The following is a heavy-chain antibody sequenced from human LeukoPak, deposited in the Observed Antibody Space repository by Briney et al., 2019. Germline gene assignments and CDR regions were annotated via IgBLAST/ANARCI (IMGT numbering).Heavy chain of an antibody. CDR2: IYYSGST. CDR1: VDSITCYY. J-gene: IGHJ4*02. V-gene: IGHV4-59*08. D-gene: IGHD3-16*01. Sequence: SETLSLTCTVSVDSITCYYGSWLPGPPGKGLEGIGSIYYSGSTNYNPPLKSRVTLSLDTSQNQFALTLSPVAAADTAVYYCARRRSGMISIDYWGQGTLVTVSS. CDR3: ARRRSGMISIDY.